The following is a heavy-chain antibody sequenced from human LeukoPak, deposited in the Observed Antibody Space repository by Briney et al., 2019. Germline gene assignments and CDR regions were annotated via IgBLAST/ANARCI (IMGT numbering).Heavy chain of an antibody. CDR3: ARGPFGGDAFDI. Sequence: ASVTVSCKASGYTFTSYDINWVRQAPGQGLEWMGWMNPNSGNTGYAQKFQGRVTMTRNTSISTAYMELSSLRSEDTAVYYCARGPFGGDAFDIWGQGTMVTVSS. CDR2: MNPNSGNT. J-gene: IGHJ3*02. V-gene: IGHV1-8*01. D-gene: IGHD3-10*01. CDR1: GYTFTSYD.